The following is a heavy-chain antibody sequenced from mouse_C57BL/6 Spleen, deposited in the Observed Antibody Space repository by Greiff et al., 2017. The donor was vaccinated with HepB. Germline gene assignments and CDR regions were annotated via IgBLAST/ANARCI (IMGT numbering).Heavy chain of an antibody. D-gene: IGHD2-3*01. V-gene: IGHV5-6*01. CDR2: ISSGGSYT. J-gene: IGHJ4*01. CDR1: GFTFSSYG. CDR3: ARHGSYDGSLYAMDY. Sequence: EVHLVESGGDLVKPGGSLKLSCAASGFTFSSYGMSWVRQTPDKRLEWVATISSGGSYTYYPDSVKGRFTISRDNAKNTLYLQMSSLKSEDTAMYYCARHGSYDGSLYAMDYWGQGTSVTVSS.